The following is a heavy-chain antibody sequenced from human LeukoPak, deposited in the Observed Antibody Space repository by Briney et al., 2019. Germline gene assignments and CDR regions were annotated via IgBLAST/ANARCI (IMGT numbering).Heavy chain of an antibody. J-gene: IGHJ6*02. V-gene: IGHV3-48*03. Sequence: PGGSLRLSCAASGFTFSSYEMNWVRQAPGKGLEWVSYISSSGSTIYYADSVKGRFTISRDNAKDSLYLQMNSLRAEDTAVYYCARFHDYSNYGRYYYYGMDVWGQGTTVTVSS. CDR3: ARFHDYSNYGRYYYYGMDV. D-gene: IGHD4-11*01. CDR2: ISSSGSTI. CDR1: GFTFSSYE.